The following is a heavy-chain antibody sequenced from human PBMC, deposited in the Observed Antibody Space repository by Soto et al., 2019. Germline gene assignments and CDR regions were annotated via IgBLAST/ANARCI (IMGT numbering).Heavy chain of an antibody. J-gene: IGHJ6*02. CDR2: ISYGGGTT. CDR1: EFTFSNYA. Sequence: QPGVSLRLSCAASEFTFSNYAMSWVRQAPGKGLEWVSAISYGGGTTYYADSVKGRFTISRDNSKNTLYLQMNSLRAEDTAVYYCAKDFKRSYIRGYYGIDVWGQGTTVTVSS. V-gene: IGHV3-23*01. CDR3: AKDFKRSYIRGYYGIDV. D-gene: IGHD4-4*01.